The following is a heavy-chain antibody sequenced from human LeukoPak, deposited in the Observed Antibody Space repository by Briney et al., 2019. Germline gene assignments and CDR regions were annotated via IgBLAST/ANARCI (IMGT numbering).Heavy chain of an antibody. J-gene: IGHJ2*01. CDR1: GFTFSSYW. V-gene: IGHV3-74*01. CDR2: INSDGSST. Sequence: GGSLRLSCAASGFTFSSYWMHWVRQAPGKGLVWVSRINSDGSSTSYADSVKGRSTISRDNAKNTLYLQMNSLRAEDTAVYYCARDRGSSSSLKLIWYFDLWGRGTLVTVSS. D-gene: IGHD6-13*01. CDR3: ARDRGSSSSLKLIWYFDL.